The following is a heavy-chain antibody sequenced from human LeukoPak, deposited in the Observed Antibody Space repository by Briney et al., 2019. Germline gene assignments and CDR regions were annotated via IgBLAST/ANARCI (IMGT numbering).Heavy chain of an antibody. CDR3: AREPPYYGDYGGVIY. Sequence: PSETLSLTCTASGGSISSSSYYWGWIRQPPGKGLEWIGSIYYSGSTYYNPSLKSRVTISVDTSKNQFSLKLSSVTAADTAVYYCAREPPYYGDYGGVIYWGQGTLVTVSS. V-gene: IGHV4-39*07. D-gene: IGHD4-17*01. CDR2: IYYSGST. J-gene: IGHJ4*02. CDR1: GGSISSSSYY.